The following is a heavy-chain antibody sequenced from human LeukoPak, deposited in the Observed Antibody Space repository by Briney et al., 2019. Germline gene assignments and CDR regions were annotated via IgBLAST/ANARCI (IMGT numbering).Heavy chain of an antibody. J-gene: IGHJ4*02. V-gene: IGHV3-30*02. CDR1: GFTFSSYG. D-gene: IGHD2-15*01. Sequence: GGSLRLSCATSGFTFSSYGMHWVRQAPGKGLEWVAFIRYDGSNKYYADSVKGRFTISRDNSKNTLYLQMNSLGAEDTAVYYCAKDMVVAADYWGQGTLVTVSS. CDR3: AKDMVVAADY. CDR2: IRYDGSNK.